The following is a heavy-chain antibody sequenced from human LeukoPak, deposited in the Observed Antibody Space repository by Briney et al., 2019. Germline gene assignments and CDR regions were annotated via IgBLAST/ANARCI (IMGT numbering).Heavy chain of an antibody. CDR1: GFTFSSYA. D-gene: IGHD6-13*01. CDR3: ARDFKSSWYPYYYYGMDV. V-gene: IGHV3-30*14. CDR2: ISYDGSNT. Sequence: PGGSLRLSCAASGFTFSSYAMHWVRQAPGEGLEWVAVISYDGSNTYYADSVKGRFTISRDNSKNTLYLQMNSLRAEDTAVYYCARDFKSSWYPYYYYGMDVWGKGTTVTVSS. J-gene: IGHJ6*04.